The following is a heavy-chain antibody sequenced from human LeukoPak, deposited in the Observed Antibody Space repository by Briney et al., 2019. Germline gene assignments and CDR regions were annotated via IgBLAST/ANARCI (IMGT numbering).Heavy chain of an antibody. D-gene: IGHD5-24*01. CDR3: AREKMATIDY. Sequence: SETLSLTCTVSGGSISSYYWSWIRQPPGKGLEWIGYIYYSGSTNYNPSLKSRVTISVDTSKNQFSLKLSSVTAADTAVYYCAREKMATIDYWGRGTLVTVSS. CDR1: GGSISSYY. CDR2: IYYSGST. V-gene: IGHV4-59*01. J-gene: IGHJ4*02.